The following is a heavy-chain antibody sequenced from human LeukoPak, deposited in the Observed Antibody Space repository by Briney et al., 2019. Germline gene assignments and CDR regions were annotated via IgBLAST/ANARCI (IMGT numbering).Heavy chain of an antibody. Sequence: GRSLRLSCAASGFTFSSYGMHWVRQAPGKGLEWVAVISYDGSNKYYADSVKGRFTISRDNSKNTLYLQMNSLRAEDTAVYHCAKDFGSYYDSSGYYYGIFDYWGQGTLVTVSS. V-gene: IGHV3-30*18. CDR1: GFTFSSYG. D-gene: IGHD3-22*01. CDR3: AKDFGSYYDSSGYYYGIFDY. CDR2: ISYDGSNK. J-gene: IGHJ4*02.